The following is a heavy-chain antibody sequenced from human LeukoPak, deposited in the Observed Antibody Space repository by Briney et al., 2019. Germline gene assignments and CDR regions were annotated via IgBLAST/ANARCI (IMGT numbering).Heavy chain of an antibody. D-gene: IGHD2-2*01. J-gene: IGHJ4*02. V-gene: IGHV3-23*01. CDR3: ARGRGSTSCYYFDY. Sequence: GGSLRLSCAASGFTFSNYAMNWVRQAPGKGLEWVSLISGSTGSTYYADSVKGRFSISRDNSKNTVYLQMNSLRVEDTAVYYCARGRGSTSCYYFDYWGQGTLVTVSS. CDR1: GFTFSNYA. CDR2: ISGSTGST.